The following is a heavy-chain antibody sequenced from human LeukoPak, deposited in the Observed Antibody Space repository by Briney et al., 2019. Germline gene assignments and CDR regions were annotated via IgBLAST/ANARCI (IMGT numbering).Heavy chain of an antibody. CDR1: GGSISGYY. CDR2: IYYTGST. V-gene: IGHV4-59*01. J-gene: IGHJ4*02. CDR3: ARGLLVGNTGYYFDY. D-gene: IGHD1-26*01. Sequence: SETLSLTCTVSGGSISGYYWTWIRQPPGKGLEWIGYIYYTGSTNYHPSLKSRVTLSVDTSKKQFSLKLSSATAADTAVYYCARGLLVGNTGYYFDYWGQGTLVTVSS.